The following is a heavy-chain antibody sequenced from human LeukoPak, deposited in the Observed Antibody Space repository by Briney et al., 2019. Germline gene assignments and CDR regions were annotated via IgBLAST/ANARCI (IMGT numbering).Heavy chain of an antibody. Sequence: GGSLRLSCAASGFTFSTYGMHWVRRAPRKGLVWVSLINPDGSSTVYADSVKGRFTISRDNAKNTLYLHMNSLRDEDTAVHYCARHPQLDYWGQGTLVTVSS. CDR3: ARHPQLDY. V-gene: IGHV3-74*01. J-gene: IGHJ4*01. CDR2: INPDGSST. CDR1: GFTFSTYG.